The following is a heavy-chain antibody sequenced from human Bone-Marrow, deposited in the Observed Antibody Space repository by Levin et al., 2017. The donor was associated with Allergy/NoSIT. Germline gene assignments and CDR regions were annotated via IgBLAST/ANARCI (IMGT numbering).Heavy chain of an antibody. V-gene: IGHV1-2*02. J-gene: IGHJ4*02. CDR3: VRSRSFYFDN. CDR1: GYPFTNYF. D-gene: IGHD3-16*02. Sequence: PGGSLRLSCKPSGYPFTNYFVAWVRQAPGQGPEWMGWINPDTGDTDYAQKFQDRVTMTRDTSISTAFMELRGLRSDDTAVYYCVRSRSFYFDNWGQGTLITVSS. CDR2: INPDTGDT.